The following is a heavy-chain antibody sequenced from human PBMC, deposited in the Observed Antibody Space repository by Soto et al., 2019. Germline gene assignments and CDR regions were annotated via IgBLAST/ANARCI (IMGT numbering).Heavy chain of an antibody. V-gene: IGHV1-18*01. CDR3: ARDVRAVRGVTGRGMDV. CDR1: GYTFTSYG. D-gene: IGHD3-10*01. J-gene: IGHJ6*02. Sequence: QVQLVQSGAEVKKPGASVKVSCKASGYTFTSYGISWVRQAPGQGLEWMGWISAYNGNTNYAQKLQGRVTMTTDTSTSTADMELRCLRSDDTAVYYWARDVRAVRGVTGRGMDVWGQGTTVTVSS. CDR2: ISAYNGNT.